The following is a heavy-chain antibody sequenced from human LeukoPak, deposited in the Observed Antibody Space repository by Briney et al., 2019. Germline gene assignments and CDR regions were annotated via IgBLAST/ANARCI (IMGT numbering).Heavy chain of an antibody. CDR2: IKQDGSET. CDR1: GFTFSDYY. J-gene: IGHJ4*02. D-gene: IGHD2-21*01. CDR3: ARDCFAENNY. Sequence: GGSLRLSCAASGFTFSDYYMSWIRQAPGKGPEWVANIKQDGSETYYVDSVRGRFTISRDNARKSLYLQMNSLRAEDTAVYFCARDCFAENNYWGQGILVTVSS. V-gene: IGHV3-7*01.